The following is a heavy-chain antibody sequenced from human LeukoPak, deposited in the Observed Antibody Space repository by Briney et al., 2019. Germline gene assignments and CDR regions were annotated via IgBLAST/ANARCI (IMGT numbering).Heavy chain of an antibody. CDR1: GGSFSGYY. CDR3: ARDIDSSGWYGPSWFDP. D-gene: IGHD6-19*01. V-gene: IGHV4-34*01. CDR2: INHSGST. J-gene: IGHJ5*02. Sequence: SETLSLTCAVYGGSFSGYYWSWIRQPPGKGLEWIGEINHSGSTNYNPSLKSRVTISVDTSNNHFSLKLTSVTAADTAFYYCARDIDSSGWYGPSWFDPWGQGTLVTVSS.